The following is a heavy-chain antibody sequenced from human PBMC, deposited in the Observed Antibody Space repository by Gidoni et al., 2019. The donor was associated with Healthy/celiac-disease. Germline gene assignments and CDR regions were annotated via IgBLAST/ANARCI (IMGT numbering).Heavy chain of an antibody. D-gene: IGHD3-22*01. CDR3: ARNLLPYDSSGYYYD. Sequence: QLQLQESGPGLVKPSETLSLTCTVSGGSISSSSYYWGWIRQPLGKGLEWIGSIYYSGSTYYNPSLKSRVTISVDTSKNQFSLKLSSVTAADTAVYYCARNLLPYDSSGYYYDWGQGTLVTVSS. CDR2: IYYSGST. J-gene: IGHJ4*02. V-gene: IGHV4-39*01. CDR1: GGSISSSSYY.